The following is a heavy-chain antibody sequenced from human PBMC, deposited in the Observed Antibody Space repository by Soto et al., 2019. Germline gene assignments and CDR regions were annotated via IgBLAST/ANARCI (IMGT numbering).Heavy chain of an antibody. J-gene: IGHJ3*02. D-gene: IGHD3-22*01. Sequence: LRLSCAASGFTFSSYAMHWVRQAPGKGPEWVAVISYDGSNKYYADSVKGRFTISRDNSKNTLYLQMNSLRAEDTAVYYCAREGGYYYDSSGYYSLGAFDIWGQGTMVTVSS. V-gene: IGHV3-30-3*01. CDR1: GFTFSSYA. CDR3: AREGGYYYDSSGYYSLGAFDI. CDR2: ISYDGSNK.